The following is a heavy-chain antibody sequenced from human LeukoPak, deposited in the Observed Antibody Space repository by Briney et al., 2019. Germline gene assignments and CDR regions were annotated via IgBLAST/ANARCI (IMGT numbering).Heavy chain of an antibody. D-gene: IGHD6-19*01. V-gene: IGHV5-51*01. CDR2: IYPGDSDT. J-gene: IGHJ4*02. Sequence: GESLKISCKGSGYSFTSYWIGWVRQMPGKGLEWMGIIYPGDSDTRYSPSFQGQVTISADKSISTAYLQWSSLKASDTAMYYCARRHFLGIAVSDPYFDYWGQGTLVTVSS. CDR3: ARRHFLGIAVSDPYFDY. CDR1: GYSFTSYW.